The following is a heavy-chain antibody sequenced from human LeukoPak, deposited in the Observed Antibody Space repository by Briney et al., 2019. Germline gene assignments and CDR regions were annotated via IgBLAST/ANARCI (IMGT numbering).Heavy chain of an antibody. CDR1: GFTFSSYP. Sequence: GGSLRLPCAASGFTFSSYPMHWVRQAPGKGLVWVARIDSDGSTTHYADSVKGRFTISRDNAKNTLYLQVNSLRAEDTAVYYCTSTGSYSIWGQGALVTVSS. J-gene: IGHJ4*02. V-gene: IGHV3-74*01. D-gene: IGHD1-26*01. CDR2: IDSDGSTT. CDR3: TSTGSYSI.